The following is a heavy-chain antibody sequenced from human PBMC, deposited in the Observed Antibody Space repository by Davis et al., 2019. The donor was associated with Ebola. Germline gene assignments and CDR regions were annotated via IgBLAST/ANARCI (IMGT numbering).Heavy chain of an antibody. J-gene: IGHJ3*02. V-gene: IGHV3-23*01. Sequence: GESLKISCETSEFIFRNYVMSWVRQAPGKGLEWVSTFGTVGDTYYADSVKGRFAMSRDNSRGTLYLQMNSLRVEDSAIYYCVKDSSNIWFDIWGQGTLVTVSS. D-gene: IGHD2/OR15-2a*01. CDR2: FGTVGDT. CDR3: VKDSSNIWFDI. CDR1: EFIFRNYV.